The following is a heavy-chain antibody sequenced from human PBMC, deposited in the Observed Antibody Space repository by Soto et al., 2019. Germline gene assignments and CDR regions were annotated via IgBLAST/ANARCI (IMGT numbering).Heavy chain of an antibody. CDR1: VFTFSTYD. J-gene: IGHJ5*02. CDR3: ARGRSNQYESSPPPKFHP. D-gene: IGHD2-8*01. V-gene: IGHV3-13*01. CDR2: IGTIRDT. Sequence: SWWSLRLSCASSVFTFSTYDMHWVRQPTGKWLEWVSAIGTIRDTYNLDSVKGRFTISRENAKTSVYLQMNSLRAGDTAVYYCARGRSNQYESSPPPKFHPWGRGTLVTVSS.